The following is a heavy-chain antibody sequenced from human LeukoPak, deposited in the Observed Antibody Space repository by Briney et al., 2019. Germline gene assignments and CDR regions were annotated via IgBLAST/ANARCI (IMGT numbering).Heavy chain of an antibody. CDR3: ARGAAAGTRAFDI. CDR1: GFTYRSYA. CDR2: ISYDGSNK. Sequence: GGSLRLSCAASGFTYRSYAIHWLRQAPGKGLEWVAVISYDGSNKYYADSVKGRFTISRDNSKNTLYLQMNSLRAEDTAVYYCARGAAAGTRAFDIWGQGTMVTVSS. J-gene: IGHJ3*02. D-gene: IGHD6-13*01. V-gene: IGHV3-30*04.